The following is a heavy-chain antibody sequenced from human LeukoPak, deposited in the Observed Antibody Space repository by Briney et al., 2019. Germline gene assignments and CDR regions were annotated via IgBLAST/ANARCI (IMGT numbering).Heavy chain of an antibody. D-gene: IGHD3-22*01. J-gene: IGHJ4*02. CDR2: INPNSGGT. CDR1: GYTFTGYY. V-gene: IGHV1-2*02. CDR3: ARSTMIVVVIDY. Sequence: ASVEVSCKASGYTFTGYYMHWVRQAPGQGLEWMGWINPNSGGTNYAQKFQGRVTMTRDTSISTAYMELSRLRSDDTAVYYCARSTMIVVVIDYWGQGTLVTVSS.